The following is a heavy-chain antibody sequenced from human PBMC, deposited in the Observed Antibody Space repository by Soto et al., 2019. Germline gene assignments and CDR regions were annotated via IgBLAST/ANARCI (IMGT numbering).Heavy chain of an antibody. Sequence: GGSLRLSCAASGFTFSSYGMHWVRQAPGKGLEWVAVIWYDGSNKYYADSVKGQFTISRDNSKNTLYLQMNSLRAEDTAVYYCAKSPAMVTYYYYYGMDVWGQGTTVTVSS. J-gene: IGHJ6*02. D-gene: IGHD5-18*01. V-gene: IGHV3-33*06. CDR3: AKSPAMVTYYYYYGMDV. CDR1: GFTFSSYG. CDR2: IWYDGSNK.